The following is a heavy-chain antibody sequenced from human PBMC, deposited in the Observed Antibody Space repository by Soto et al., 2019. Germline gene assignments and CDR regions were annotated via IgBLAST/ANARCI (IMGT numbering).Heavy chain of an antibody. CDR3: ARPVGGAYFDY. CDR1: GFTFSSYA. CDR2: ISYDGSNK. V-gene: IGHV3-30-3*01. D-gene: IGHD1-26*01. J-gene: IGHJ4*02. Sequence: VQLVESGGGVVQPGRSLRLSCAASGFTFSSYAMHWVRQAPGKGLEWVAVISYDGSNKYYADSVKGRFTISRDNSKNTLYLQMNSLRAEDTAVYYCARPVGGAYFDYWGQGTLVTVSS.